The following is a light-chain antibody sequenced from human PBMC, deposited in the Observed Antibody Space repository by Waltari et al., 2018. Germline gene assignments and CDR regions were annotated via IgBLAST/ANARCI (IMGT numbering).Light chain of an antibody. J-gene: IGLJ3*02. Sequence: QSVLTQPPSVSGTPGQEVTISCSGSRSHIGSVYIYWYQHFPGMAPKLLIFRNNQRPSRVPDRFSASKSDTSASLAISGLRSEDEADYYCAAWDDSLSGWLFGGGTKLTVL. V-gene: IGLV1-47*01. CDR2: RNN. CDR1: RSHIGSVY. CDR3: AAWDDSLSGWL.